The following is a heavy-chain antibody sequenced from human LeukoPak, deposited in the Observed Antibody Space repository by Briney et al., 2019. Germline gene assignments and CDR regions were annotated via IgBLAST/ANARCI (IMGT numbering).Heavy chain of an antibody. J-gene: IGHJ4*02. Sequence: ASVKVSCKASVYTFTSYGISWVRQAPGQGLEWMGWISSYNGNTNYAQKLQGRVTMTTDTSTSTVYMELRSLRFDDTAVYYCARDLGAADDYWGQGTLVTVSS. D-gene: IGHD6-13*01. V-gene: IGHV1-18*01. CDR1: VYTFTSYG. CDR3: ARDLGAADDY. CDR2: ISSYNGNT.